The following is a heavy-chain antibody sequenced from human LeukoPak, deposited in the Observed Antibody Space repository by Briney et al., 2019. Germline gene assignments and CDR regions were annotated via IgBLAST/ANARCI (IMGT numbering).Heavy chain of an antibody. J-gene: IGHJ4*02. CDR1: GFTFSSFW. V-gene: IGHV3-74*01. CDR3: ARGYGDYVPRRGSIDY. CDR2: INSDGSST. D-gene: IGHD4-17*01. Sequence: GSLRLSCSASGFTFSSFWMHWVRQAPGKGLVWVSPINSDGSSTSYADSVKGRFTISRDNAKNTLYLQMNSLRAEDTAVYYCARGYGDYVPRRGSIDYWGQGTLVTVSS.